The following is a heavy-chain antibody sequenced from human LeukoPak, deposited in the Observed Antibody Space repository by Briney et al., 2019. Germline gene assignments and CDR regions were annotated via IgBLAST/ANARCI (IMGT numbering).Heavy chain of an antibody. Sequence: SETLSLTCTVSGGSISSSSYSWGWIRQPPGKGLGWIGSIYYSGSTYYNPSLKSRVTISVDTSKNQFSLKLSSVTAADTAVYYCATHSSLNWFDPWGQGTLVTVSS. CDR3: ATHSSLNWFDP. D-gene: IGHD6-13*01. CDR1: GGSISSSSYS. J-gene: IGHJ5*02. V-gene: IGHV4-39*01. CDR2: IYYSGST.